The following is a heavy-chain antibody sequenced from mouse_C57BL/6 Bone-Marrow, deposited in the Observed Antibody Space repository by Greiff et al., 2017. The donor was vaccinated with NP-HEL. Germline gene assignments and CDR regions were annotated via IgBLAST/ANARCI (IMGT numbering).Heavy chain of an antibody. D-gene: IGHD1-1*01. Sequence: EVMLVESGGGLVQSGRSLRLSCATSGFTFSDFYMEWVRQAPGKGLEWIAASRNKANDYTTEYSASVKGRFIVSRDTSQSILYLQMNALRAEDTAIYYCARDALPFSSYGYFDDWGTGTTVTVSS. J-gene: IGHJ1*03. CDR2: SRNKANDYTT. V-gene: IGHV7-1*01. CDR3: ARDALPFSSYGYFDD. CDR1: GFTFSDFY.